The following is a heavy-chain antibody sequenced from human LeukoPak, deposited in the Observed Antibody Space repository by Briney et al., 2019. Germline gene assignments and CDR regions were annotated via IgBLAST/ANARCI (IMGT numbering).Heavy chain of an antibody. Sequence: PGGSLRLSCAASGFTFDVSAMHWVRQAPGKGLEWVSLISGDGGSTYYADSVKGRFTISRDNSKNSLYLQMNSLRTEDTALYYCAKDGVWGSYYYDYFDYWGQGTLVTVSS. CDR2: ISGDGGST. V-gene: IGHV3-43*02. CDR1: GFTFDVSA. CDR3: AKDGVWGSYYYDYFDY. J-gene: IGHJ4*02. D-gene: IGHD1-26*01.